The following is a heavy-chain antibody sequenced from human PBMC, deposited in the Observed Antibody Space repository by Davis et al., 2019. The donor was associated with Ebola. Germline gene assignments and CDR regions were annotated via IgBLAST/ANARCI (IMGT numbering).Heavy chain of an antibody. CDR3: ARDPGIAAAGTVFDY. CDR1: GYTFTSYG. J-gene: IGHJ4*02. Sequence: SVKVSCQASGYTFTSYGINWVRQATGQGLEWMGGIIPIFGTANYAQKFQGRVTITADESTSTAYMELSSLRSEDTAVYYCARDPGIAAAGTVFDYWGQGTLVTVSS. D-gene: IGHD6-13*01. V-gene: IGHV1-69*13. CDR2: IIPIFGTA.